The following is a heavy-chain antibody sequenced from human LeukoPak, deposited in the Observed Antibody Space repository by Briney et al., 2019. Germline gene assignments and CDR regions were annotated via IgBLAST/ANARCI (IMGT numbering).Heavy chain of an antibody. J-gene: IGHJ6*02. CDR1: GGSFSSYY. Sequence: AGTLSLSCAVSGGSFSSYYRSWVRQPPGKGLEWIGDIYDSGSTNYNPSLKSRVTISVDPSKNQFSLKLSSVTAADTAVYYCARGSGYGTNYYYYGMDVWGQGTTVTVSS. D-gene: IGHD5-12*01. CDR3: ARGSGYGTNYYYYGMDV. CDR2: IYDSGST. V-gene: IGHV4-59*01.